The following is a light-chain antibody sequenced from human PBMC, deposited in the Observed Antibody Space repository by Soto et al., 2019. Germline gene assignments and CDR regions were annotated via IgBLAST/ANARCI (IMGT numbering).Light chain of an antibody. Sequence: NFMLTQPHSVSESPGKTVTISCTRSSGSIASNYVQWYQQRPGSAPTTVISEDNQRPSGVPGRFSGSIDSSSNSASLTISGLKTEDEADYYCQSYDSSNHVVFGGGTQLTVL. J-gene: IGLJ2*01. CDR2: EDN. CDR3: QSYDSSNHVV. CDR1: SGSIASNY. V-gene: IGLV6-57*04.